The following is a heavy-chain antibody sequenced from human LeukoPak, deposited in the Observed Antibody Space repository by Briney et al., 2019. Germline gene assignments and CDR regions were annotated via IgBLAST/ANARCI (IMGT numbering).Heavy chain of an antibody. Sequence: SETLSLTCTVSGGSNSSGDYYWSWIRQPPGKGLEWIGYIYYSGSTYYNPSLKSRVTISVDTSKNQFSLKLSSVTAADTAVYYCARDRDLCSSTSCNTFDYWGQGTLVTVSS. D-gene: IGHD2-2*01. J-gene: IGHJ4*02. V-gene: IGHV4-30-4*08. CDR3: ARDRDLCSSTSCNTFDY. CDR2: IYYSGST. CDR1: GGSNSSGDYY.